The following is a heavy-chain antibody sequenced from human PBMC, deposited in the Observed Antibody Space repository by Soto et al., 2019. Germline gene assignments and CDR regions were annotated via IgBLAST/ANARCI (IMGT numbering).Heavy chain of an antibody. J-gene: IGHJ4*02. CDR2: IRSNGRT. Sequence: EVQLVESGGGLVQPGGSLELSCAASGFTFSASAMHWVRQASGKGLEWVGRIRSNGRTAYAASMKGRLTISRDDSKQTAYLQLNRLKTADTAVYYCARLDCSGGSCYPSYFEHWGQGALVTVSA. CDR3: ARLDCSGGSCYPSYFEH. V-gene: IGHV3-73*02. D-gene: IGHD2-15*01. CDR1: GFTFSASA.